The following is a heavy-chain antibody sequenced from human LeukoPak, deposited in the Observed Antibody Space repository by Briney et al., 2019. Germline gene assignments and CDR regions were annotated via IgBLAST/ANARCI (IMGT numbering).Heavy chain of an antibody. CDR1: GYTFTSYA. CDR2: INAGNGNT. Sequence: ASVKVSCKASGYTFTSYAMHWVRQAPGQRLEWMGWINAGNGNTKYSQKFQGRVTITRDTSASTAYMELSSLRSEDTAVYYCARSPTGYSSSWLTLGGAFDIWGQGTMVTVSS. D-gene: IGHD6-13*01. V-gene: IGHV1-3*01. J-gene: IGHJ3*02. CDR3: ARSPTGYSSSWLTLGGAFDI.